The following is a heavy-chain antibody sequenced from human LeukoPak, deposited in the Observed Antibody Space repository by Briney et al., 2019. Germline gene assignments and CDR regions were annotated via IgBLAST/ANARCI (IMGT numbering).Heavy chain of an antibody. J-gene: IGHJ5*02. CDR3: ARDRSYGDSADWFDP. V-gene: IGHV3-30*14. D-gene: IGHD4-17*01. CDR2: ISSDGTIK. CDR1: GFTFSNYW. Sequence: GGSLRLSCAASGFTFSNYWVNWVRQAPGKGLEWVAVISSDGTIKYYADSVKGRFTISRDNSKNTLYLQMNSLSAEDTAMYYCARDRSYGDSADWFDPWGQGTLVTVSS.